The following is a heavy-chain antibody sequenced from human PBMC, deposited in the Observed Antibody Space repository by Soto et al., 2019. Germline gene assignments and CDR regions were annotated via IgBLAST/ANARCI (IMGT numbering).Heavy chain of an antibody. J-gene: IGHJ4*02. V-gene: IGHV1-3*01. CDR2: INAGNGNT. CDR1: GYTFTSYA. CDR3: ARDLDTMVRGALDY. D-gene: IGHD3-10*01. Sequence: ASVKVSCKASGYTFTSYAMHWVRQAPGQRLEWMGWINAGNGNTKYSQKFQGRVTITRDTSASTAYMELSSLRSEDTAVYYCARDLDTMVRGALDYWGQGTLVTVSS.